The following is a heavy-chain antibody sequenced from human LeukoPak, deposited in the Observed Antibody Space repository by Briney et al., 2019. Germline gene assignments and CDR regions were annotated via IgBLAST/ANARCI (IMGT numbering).Heavy chain of an antibody. D-gene: IGHD6-19*01. CDR2: IYPGDSDT. Sequence: GESLKISCKGSGYSFTSYWIGWVRQMPGKGLEWMGIIYPGDSDTRYNPSFQGQVTISADKSISTAYLQWSSLKASDTATYYCARVEAAQWLAPLYYFDYWGQGTLVTVSS. CDR3: ARVEAAQWLAPLYYFDY. V-gene: IGHV5-51*01. J-gene: IGHJ4*02. CDR1: GYSFTSYW.